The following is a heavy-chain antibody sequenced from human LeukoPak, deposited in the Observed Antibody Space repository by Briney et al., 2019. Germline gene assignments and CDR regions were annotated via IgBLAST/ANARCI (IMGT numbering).Heavy chain of an antibody. CDR1: GFTFSSYA. D-gene: IGHD2-15*01. CDR2: ISYDGSNK. Sequence: AGGSLRLSCAASGFTFSSYAMSWVRQAPGKGLEWVAVISYDGSNKYYADSVKGRFTISRDNSKNALYLQMNSLRAEDTAVYYCAKDMERYCSGGSCYYFDYWGQGTLVTVSS. CDR3: AKDMERYCSGGSCYYFDY. J-gene: IGHJ4*02. V-gene: IGHV3-30*18.